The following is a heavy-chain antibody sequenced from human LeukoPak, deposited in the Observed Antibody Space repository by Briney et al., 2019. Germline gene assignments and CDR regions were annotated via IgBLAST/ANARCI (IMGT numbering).Heavy chain of an antibody. CDR2: ISAYNGNT. CDR1: GYTFTSYG. D-gene: IGHD2-15*01. Sequence: GASVKVSCKASGYTFTSYGLRWVRQAAGQGVEWMGWISAYNGNTNYAQKLQGRVTMTTHTSTSTGYMELRSLRSDDTAVHYCARDCSGGSCYGPEGWCDPWGQGTLVTVSS. CDR3: ARDCSGGSCYGPEGWCDP. J-gene: IGHJ5*02. V-gene: IGHV1-18*01.